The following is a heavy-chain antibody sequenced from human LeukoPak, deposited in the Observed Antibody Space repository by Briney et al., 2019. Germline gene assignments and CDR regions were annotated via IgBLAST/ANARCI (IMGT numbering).Heavy chain of an antibody. CDR1: GFTFSSYW. CDR3: ARGDIAAAGNPYDY. J-gene: IGHJ4*02. D-gene: IGHD6-13*01. CDR2: INGNGGGS. V-gene: IGHV3-23*01. Sequence: GGSLRLSCAASGFTFSSYWMNWARQAPAKGLEWVSSINGNGGGSYYIDSVKGRFTVSRDNSENALYLQMNSLRAEDTAVYYCARGDIAAAGNPYDYWGQGTLVTVSS.